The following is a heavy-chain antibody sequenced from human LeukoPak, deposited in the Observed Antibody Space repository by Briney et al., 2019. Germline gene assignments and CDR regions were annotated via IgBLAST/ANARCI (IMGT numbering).Heavy chain of an antibody. CDR3: AKDHRKTYPITIFGVASYYFDY. D-gene: IGHD3-3*01. CDR2: ISYDGSNK. CDR1: GFTFSSYG. J-gene: IGHJ4*02. Sequence: GRSLRLSCAASGFTFSSYGMHWVRQAPGKGLEWVAVISYDGSNKYYADSVKGRFTISRDNSKNTLYLQMNSLRAEDTAVYYCAKDHRKTYPITIFGVASYYFDYWGQGTLVTVSS. V-gene: IGHV3-30*18.